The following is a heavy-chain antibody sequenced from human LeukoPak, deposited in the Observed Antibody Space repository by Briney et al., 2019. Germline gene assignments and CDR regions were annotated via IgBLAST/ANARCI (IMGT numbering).Heavy chain of an antibody. V-gene: IGHV4-61*02. Sequence: SQTLSLTCTVSGGSISSGSYYWSWIRQPAGKGLEWIGRIYTSGSTNYNPSLKSRVTISVDTSKNQFSLKLSSVTAADTAVYYCARDGGYSYGYDYWGQGTLVTVPS. D-gene: IGHD5-18*01. CDR3: ARDGGYSYGYDY. CDR1: GGSISSGSYY. J-gene: IGHJ4*02. CDR2: IYTSGST.